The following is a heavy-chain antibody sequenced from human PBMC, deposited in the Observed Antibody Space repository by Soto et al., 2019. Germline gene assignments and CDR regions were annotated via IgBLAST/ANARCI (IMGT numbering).Heavy chain of an antibody. CDR2: IKSKTDGGTT. V-gene: IGHV3-15*01. CDR1: GFNFSNAW. J-gene: IGHJ6*03. CDR3: TTDDADRRYFDWLLVENYYYYYMDV. Sequence: PGGSLRLSCAASGFNFSNAWMSWVRQAPGKGLEWVGRIKSKTDGGTTDYAAPVKGRFTISRDDSKNTLYLQMNSLKTEDTAVYYCTTDDADRRYFDWLLVENYYYYYMDVWGKGTTVTVSS. D-gene: IGHD3-9*01.